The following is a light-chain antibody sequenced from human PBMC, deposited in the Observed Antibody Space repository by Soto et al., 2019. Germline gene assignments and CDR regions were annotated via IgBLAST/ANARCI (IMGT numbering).Light chain of an antibody. Sequence: EIVLTQSPATLSLSPGERATLSCRASQSVSGYIGWYQQKPGQAPRLLIYAASNRATGIPARFSGSGSGTDFTLTISSLEPEDFAVYYCQQRSNWPLTFGRGTKVDIK. CDR1: QSVSGY. J-gene: IGKJ4*01. CDR2: AAS. V-gene: IGKV3-11*01. CDR3: QQRSNWPLT.